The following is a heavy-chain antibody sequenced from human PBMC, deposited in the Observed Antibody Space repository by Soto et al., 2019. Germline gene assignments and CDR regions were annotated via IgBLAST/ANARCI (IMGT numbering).Heavy chain of an antibody. D-gene: IGHD3-3*01. CDR1: GGSISSSSYY. CDR3: ARRTYYDFWSGYYQRYYYYMDV. V-gene: IGHV4-39*01. CDR2: IYYSGST. J-gene: IGHJ6*03. Sequence: SETLSLTCTVSGGSISSSSYYWGWIRQPPGKGLECIGSIYYSGSTYYNPSLKSRVTISVDTSKNQFSLKLSSVTAADTAVYYCARRTYYDFWSGYYQRYYYYMDVWGKGTTVTVS.